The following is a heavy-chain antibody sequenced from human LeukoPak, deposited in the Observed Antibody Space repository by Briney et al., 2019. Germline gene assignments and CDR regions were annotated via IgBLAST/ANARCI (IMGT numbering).Heavy chain of an antibody. CDR3: ARTDLDYGGNSGAFDI. Sequence: SVKVSCKASGYTFTSYGISWVRQAPGQGLEWMGGIIPIFGTANYAQKFQGRVTITADKSTSTAYMELSSLRSEDTAVYYCARTDLDYGGNSGAFDIWGQGTMVTVSS. V-gene: IGHV1-69*06. J-gene: IGHJ3*02. CDR1: GYTFTSYG. CDR2: IIPIFGTA. D-gene: IGHD4-23*01.